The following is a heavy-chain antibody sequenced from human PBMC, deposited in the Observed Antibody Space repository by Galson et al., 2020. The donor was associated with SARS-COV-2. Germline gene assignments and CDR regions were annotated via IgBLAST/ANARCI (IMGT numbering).Heavy chain of an antibody. V-gene: IGHV4-34*01. D-gene: IGHD3-10*01. CDR3: AIGSGSLYYYGMDV. Sequence: SQASETLSLTCAVYGGSFSGYYWSWIRQPPGKGLEWIGEINHSGSTNYNPSLKSRVTISVDTSKKQFSLKLSSVTAADTAVYYCAIGSGSLYYYGMDVWGQGTTVTVSS. CDR2: INHSGST. CDR1: GGSFSGYY. J-gene: IGHJ6*02.